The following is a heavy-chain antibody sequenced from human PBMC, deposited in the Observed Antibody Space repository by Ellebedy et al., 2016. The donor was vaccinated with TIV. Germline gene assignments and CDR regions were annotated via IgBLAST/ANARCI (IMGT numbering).Heavy chain of an antibody. Sequence: SETLSLXXTVSGGSISRNYWSWIRQPPGKGLEWIGDIYYSGRTNYNPSLKSRVTISVVTSKNQFSLKLSSVTAADTAVYYCGRDRMYYYDSSGSYQYYGMDVWGQGTTVTVSS. V-gene: IGHV4-59*01. CDR3: GRDRMYYYDSSGSYQYYGMDV. J-gene: IGHJ6*02. CDR2: IYYSGRT. D-gene: IGHD3-22*01. CDR1: GGSISRNY.